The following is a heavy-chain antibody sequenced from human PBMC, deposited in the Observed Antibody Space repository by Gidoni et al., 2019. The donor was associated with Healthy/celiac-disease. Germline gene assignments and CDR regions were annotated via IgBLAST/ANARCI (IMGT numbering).Heavy chain of an antibody. CDR3: ARDSERSALGLDY. CDR1: GFTFSRYG. Sequence: QVQLVESGGGVVPPGRSLRLSCAASGFTFSRYGMHWVRQAPGKGLEWVAVIWYDGSNKYYADSVKGRFTISRDNSKNTRYLQMNSLRAEDTAVYYCARDSERSALGLDYWGQGTLVTVSS. CDR2: IWYDGSNK. V-gene: IGHV3-33*01. J-gene: IGHJ4*02. D-gene: IGHD3-10*01.